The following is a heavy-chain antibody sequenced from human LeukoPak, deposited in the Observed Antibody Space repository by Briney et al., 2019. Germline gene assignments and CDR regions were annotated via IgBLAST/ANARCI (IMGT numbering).Heavy chain of an antibody. Sequence: GGSLRLSCAASGFTVSSNYMSWVRQAPGKGLEWVSVIYSGGSTYYADSVKGRFTISRDNSKNTLYLQMNSLRAEGTAVHYCATSGYSYGPFDYWGQGTLVTVSS. J-gene: IGHJ4*02. CDR1: GFTVSSNY. D-gene: IGHD5-18*01. CDR2: IYSGGST. CDR3: ATSGYSYGPFDY. V-gene: IGHV3-53*01.